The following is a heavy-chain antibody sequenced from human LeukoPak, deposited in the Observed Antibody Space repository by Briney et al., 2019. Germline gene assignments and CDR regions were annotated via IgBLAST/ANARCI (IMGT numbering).Heavy chain of an antibody. CDR2: IYTSGST. J-gene: IGHJ4*02. Sequence: PSETLSLTCTVSGGSISSGSYYWSWFRQPAGKGLEWIGRIYTSGSTNYNPSLKSRVTISVDTSKNQFSLKLSSVTAADTAVYYCAGHGSGWYSFDYWGQGTLVTVSS. CDR3: AGHGSGWYSFDY. V-gene: IGHV4-61*02. CDR1: GGSISSGSYY. D-gene: IGHD6-19*01.